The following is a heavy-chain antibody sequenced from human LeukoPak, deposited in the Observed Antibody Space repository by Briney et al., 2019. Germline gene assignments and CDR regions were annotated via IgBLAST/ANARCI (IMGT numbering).Heavy chain of an antibody. CDR1: GFTFSSYA. D-gene: IGHD5-24*01. CDR2: ISYDGSNK. Sequence: GGSLRLSCAASGFTFSSYAMHWVRQAPGKGLEWVAVISYDGSNKYYADSVKGRFTISRDNSKNTLYLQMNSLGAEDTAVYYCARVSKMGSPFDYWGQGTLVTVSS. V-gene: IGHV3-30-3*01. J-gene: IGHJ4*02. CDR3: ARVSKMGSPFDY.